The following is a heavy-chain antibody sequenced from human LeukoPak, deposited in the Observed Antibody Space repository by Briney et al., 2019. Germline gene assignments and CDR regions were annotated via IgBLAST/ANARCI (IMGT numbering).Heavy chain of an antibody. CDR2: IWSDGSNK. D-gene: IGHD2-15*01. J-gene: IGHJ5*02. CDR1: GFTFSSYG. CDR3: ARGGRFCSGGSCYNWFDP. Sequence: GGSLRLSCAASGFTFSSYGMHWVRQAPGKGLEWVAVIWSDGSNKYYADSVKGRFTISRDNSKNTLYLQMNSLRAEDTAVYYCARGGRFCSGGSCYNWFDPWGQGTLVTVSS. V-gene: IGHV3-33*01.